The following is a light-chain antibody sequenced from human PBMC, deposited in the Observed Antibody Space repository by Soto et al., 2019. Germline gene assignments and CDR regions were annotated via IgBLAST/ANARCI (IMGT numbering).Light chain of an antibody. CDR2: GAS. J-gene: IGKJ1*01. CDR1: QSVSSD. V-gene: IGKV3-15*01. Sequence: VMTQSPATLSVSPGERATLSCRASQSVSSDLAWYHQKPGQAPRLLIYGASTRATGIPARFSGSGSGTEFTLSINSLQSEDFAVYYCQQYNNWPRTFGQGTKVDIK. CDR3: QQYNNWPRT.